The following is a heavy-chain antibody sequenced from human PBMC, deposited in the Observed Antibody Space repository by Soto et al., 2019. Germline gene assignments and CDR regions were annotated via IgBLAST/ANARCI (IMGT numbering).Heavy chain of an antibody. J-gene: IGHJ6*02. CDR1: GFTFSSYA. CDR2: ISGSGGST. V-gene: IGHV3-23*01. Sequence: GGSLSLSCAASGFTFSSYAMSWVRQAPGKGLEWVSAISGSGGSTYYADSVKGRFTISRDNSKNTLYLQMNSLRAEDTAVYYCAKNLAVAVSSGMDVWGQGTKVTVSS. D-gene: IGHD6-19*01. CDR3: AKNLAVAVSSGMDV.